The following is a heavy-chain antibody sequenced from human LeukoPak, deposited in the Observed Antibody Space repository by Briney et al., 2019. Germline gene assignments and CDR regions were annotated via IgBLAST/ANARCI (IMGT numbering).Heavy chain of an antibody. Sequence: PGGSLRLSCAASGFTFSSYSMNWVRQAPGKGLEWVSSISTSSSYIFYADSVKGRFTISRDNAKNSVYLQMNSLRAEDTAVYYCARDLGEWELPYWGQGTLVTVSS. J-gene: IGHJ4*02. V-gene: IGHV3-21*01. CDR3: ARDLGEWELPY. CDR2: ISTSSSYI. CDR1: GFTFSSYS. D-gene: IGHD1-26*01.